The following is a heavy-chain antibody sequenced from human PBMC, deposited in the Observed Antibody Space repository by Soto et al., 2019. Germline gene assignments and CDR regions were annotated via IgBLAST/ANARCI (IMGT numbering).Heavy chain of an antibody. CDR2: IYPGDSDT. D-gene: IGHD6-13*01. Sequence: LGESLKISCKGSGYSFTSYWIGWVRQMPGKGLEWMGIIYPGDSDTRYSPSFQGQVTISADKSISTAYLQWSSLKASDTAMYYCARISILSIAAAGYSFDYWGQGTLVTVSS. CDR3: ARISILSIAAAGYSFDY. V-gene: IGHV5-51*01. J-gene: IGHJ4*02. CDR1: GYSFTSYW.